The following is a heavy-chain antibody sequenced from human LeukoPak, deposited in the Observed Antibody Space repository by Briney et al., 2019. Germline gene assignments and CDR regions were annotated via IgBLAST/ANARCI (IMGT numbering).Heavy chain of an antibody. D-gene: IGHD6-13*01. J-gene: IGHJ4*02. CDR3: ARESSAAGVGY. CDR2: INHSGST. CDR1: GGSISSYY. V-gene: IGHV4-34*01. Sequence: SETLSLTCTVSGGSISSYYWSWIRQPPGKGLEWIGEINHSGSTNYNPSLKSRVTISVDTSKNQFSLKLSSVTAADTAVYYCARESSAAGVGYWGQGTLVTVSP.